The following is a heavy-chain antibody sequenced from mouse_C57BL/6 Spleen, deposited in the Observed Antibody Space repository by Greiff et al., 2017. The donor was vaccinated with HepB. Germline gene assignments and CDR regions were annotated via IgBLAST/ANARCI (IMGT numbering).Heavy chain of an antibody. J-gene: IGHJ4*01. V-gene: IGHV5-6*01. CDR1: GFTFSSYG. CDR3: ARTLITTVVAHYYAMDY. D-gene: IGHD1-1*01. CDR2: ISSGGSYT. Sequence: EVHLVESGGDLVKPGGSLKLSCAASGFTFSSYGMSWVRQTPDKRLEWVATISSGGSYTYYPDSVKGRFTISRDNAKNTLYLQMSSLKSEDTAMYYCARTLITTVVAHYYAMDYWGQGTSVTVSS.